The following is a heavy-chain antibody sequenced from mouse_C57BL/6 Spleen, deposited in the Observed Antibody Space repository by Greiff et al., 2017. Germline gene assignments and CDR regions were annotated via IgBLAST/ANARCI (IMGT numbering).Heavy chain of an antibody. CDR3: APITAVVGYYFDY. D-gene: IGHD1-1*01. V-gene: IGHV1-64*01. J-gene: IGHJ2*01. CDR2: IHPNSGST. CDR1: GYTFNSYW. Sequence: QVQLQQPGAELVKPGASVKLSCKASGYTFNSYWMHWVKQRPGQGLEWIGMIHPNSGSTKYNEKFKSKATLTVDKSSSTAYMQLRSLTSEDSAVYYGAPITAVVGYYFDYWGQGTTLTVSS.